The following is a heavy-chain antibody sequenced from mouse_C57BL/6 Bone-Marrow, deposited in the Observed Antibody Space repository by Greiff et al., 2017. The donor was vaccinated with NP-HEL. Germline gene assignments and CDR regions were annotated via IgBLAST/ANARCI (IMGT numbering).Heavy chain of an antibody. D-gene: IGHD1-1*01. CDR3: ARGGYYYGSSPTWFAY. V-gene: IGHV1-82*01. CDR2: IYPGDGDT. Sequence: VQLQESGPELVKPGASVKISCKASGYAFSSSWMNWVKQRPGKGLEWIGRIYPGDGDTNYNGKFKGKATLTADKSSSTAYMQLSSLTSEDSAVYFCARGGYYYGSSPTWFAYWGQGTLVTVSA. J-gene: IGHJ3*01. CDR1: GYAFSSSW.